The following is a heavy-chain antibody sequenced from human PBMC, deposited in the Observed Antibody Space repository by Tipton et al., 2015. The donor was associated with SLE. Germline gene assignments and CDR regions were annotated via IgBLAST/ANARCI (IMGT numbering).Heavy chain of an antibody. CDR1: DGSIRSTNYY. D-gene: IGHD5-12*01. CDR3: ARRHYSGPFDS. CDR2: IFYTGST. Sequence: LRLSCTVSDGSIRSTNYYWGWIRQPPGKGLEWIGSIFYTGSTYYNSSLKSRVSFSIDTSKHQFSLKLNSVTAADTAVYYCARRHYSGPFDSWGQGTLVTVSS. J-gene: IGHJ4*02. V-gene: IGHV4-39*07.